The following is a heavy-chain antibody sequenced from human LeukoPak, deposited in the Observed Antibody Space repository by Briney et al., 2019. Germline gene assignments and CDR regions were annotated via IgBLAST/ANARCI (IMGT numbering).Heavy chain of an antibody. D-gene: IGHD7-27*01. CDR3: ARDLAWGAFDY. V-gene: IGHV3-23*01. Sequence: QAGGSLRLSCAASGFTFSNHGMNWVRQAPGKGREWLSGISPRGGGTYYADSVKGRFTISRDDSKNTLSLQMNSLRVEDTAVYYCARDLAWGAFDYWGQETLVTVSS. CDR1: GFTFSNHG. CDR2: ISPRGGGT. J-gene: IGHJ4*02.